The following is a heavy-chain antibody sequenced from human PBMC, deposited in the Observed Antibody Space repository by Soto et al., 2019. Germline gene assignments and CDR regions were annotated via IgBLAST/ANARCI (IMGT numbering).Heavy chain of an antibody. CDR1: GFTFSSYA. V-gene: IGHV3-30-3*01. J-gene: IGHJ3*02. D-gene: IGHD3-22*01. CDR3: VRARAIVVHAFDI. CDR2: ISYDGSNK. Sequence: QVQLVESGGGVVQPGRSLRLSCAASGFTFSSYAMHWVRQAPGKGLEWMAVISYDGSNKYYADSVKGRFTISRDNSKNTLYLQMNSLRAEDTAVYYCVRARAIVVHAFDIWGQGTMVTVSS.